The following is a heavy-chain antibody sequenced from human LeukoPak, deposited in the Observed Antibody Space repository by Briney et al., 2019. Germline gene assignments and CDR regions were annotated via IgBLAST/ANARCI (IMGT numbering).Heavy chain of an antibody. CDR1: GFTFSSYG. CDR2: IWYDGSNN. Sequence: GGSLRLSCAASGFTFSSYGMHWVPQAPGKGLEWVAVIWYDGSNNYYADSVKGRFTISRDNSKNTLYLQMNSLRAEDTAVYYCARDGSSGWYWVDYWGQGTLVTVSS. V-gene: IGHV3-33*01. D-gene: IGHD6-19*01. CDR3: ARDGSSGWYWVDY. J-gene: IGHJ4*02.